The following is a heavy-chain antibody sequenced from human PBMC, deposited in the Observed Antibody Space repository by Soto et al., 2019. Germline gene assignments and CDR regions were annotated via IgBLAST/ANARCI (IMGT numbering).Heavy chain of an antibody. Sequence: QVQLQQWGAGLLKPSETLSLTCAVYGGSFSGYQWSWIRQTPGKGLEWIGEINDSGYINYNPSLKIRVTMLVDTAKKQISLKLSSVTAADTAVYYCARGLILWFGELSRRGGYYYYMDVRGKGTTVTVSS. J-gene: IGHJ6*03. CDR3: ARGLILWFGELSRRGGYYYYMDV. D-gene: IGHD3-10*01. CDR2: INDSGYI. V-gene: IGHV4-34*01. CDR1: GGSFSGYQ.